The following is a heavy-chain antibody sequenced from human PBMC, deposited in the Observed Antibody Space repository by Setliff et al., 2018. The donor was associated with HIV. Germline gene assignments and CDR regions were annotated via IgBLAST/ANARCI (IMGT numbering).Heavy chain of an antibody. CDR1: GASIRSYY. CDR3: ARIPWVATLWGGAFDL. CDR2: LYYSGST. J-gene: IGHJ3*01. V-gene: IGHV4-59*01. Sequence: SETLSLTCIVSGASIRSYYWAWIRQSPGRGLQYLGHLYYSGSTNYNPSLRSRITMSMDTSKNQFSLQLSSVTAADTAVYYCARIPWVATLWGGAFDLWGHGTMVTVSS. D-gene: IGHD5-12*01.